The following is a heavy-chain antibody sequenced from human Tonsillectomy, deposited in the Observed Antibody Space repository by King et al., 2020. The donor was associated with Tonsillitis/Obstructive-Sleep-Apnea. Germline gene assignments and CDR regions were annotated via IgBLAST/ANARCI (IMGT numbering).Heavy chain of an antibody. CDR1: GFTFSNAW. CDR2: IKSKTDGGTT. J-gene: IGHJ4*02. CDR3: TPDRPWGDRYSGSYYEGWVHDY. V-gene: IGHV3-15*01. D-gene: IGHD1-26*01. Sequence: VQLVESGGGLVKPGGSLRLSCAASGFTFSNAWMSWVRQAPGKGLEWVGRIKSKTDGGTTDYAAPVKGRFTISRDDSKNTLYLQMKSLKTEDTAVYYCTPDRPWGDRYSGSYYEGWVHDYWGQGTLVTVSS.